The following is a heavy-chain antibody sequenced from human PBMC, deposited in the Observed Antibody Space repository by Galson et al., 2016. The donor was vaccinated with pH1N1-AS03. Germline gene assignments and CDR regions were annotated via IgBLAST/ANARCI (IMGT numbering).Heavy chain of an antibody. CDR3: ARIHLELPDI. CDR1: GGSFSDYF. Sequence: SETLSLTCAVYGGSFSDYFWAWIRQPPGMGLEWIGDINHIGGANYNPSLKSRVTLSADRSKNQFSLKLYSVTAAATAVYYCARIHLELPDIWGQGTLVNV. D-gene: IGHD5-24*01. J-gene: IGHJ3*02. V-gene: IGHV4-34*01. CDR2: INHIGGA.